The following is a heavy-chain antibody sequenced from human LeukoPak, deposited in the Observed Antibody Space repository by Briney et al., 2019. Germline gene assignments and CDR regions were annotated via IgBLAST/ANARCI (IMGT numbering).Heavy chain of an antibody. CDR3: ARGITMVRGVLRLHYFDY. Sequence: SETLSLTCTVSGGSISSGSYYWSWIRQPAGKGLEWIGRIYTSGSTNYNPSLKSRVTISVDTSKNQFSLKLSSVTAADTAVYYCARGITMVRGVLRLHYFDYWGQGTLVTVSS. CDR1: GGSISSGSYY. V-gene: IGHV4-61*02. J-gene: IGHJ4*02. D-gene: IGHD3-10*01. CDR2: IYTSGST.